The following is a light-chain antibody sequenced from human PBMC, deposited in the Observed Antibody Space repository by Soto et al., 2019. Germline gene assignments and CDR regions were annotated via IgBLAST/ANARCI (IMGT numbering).Light chain of an antibody. CDR1: QSISGW. CDR3: QQYKAYWT. Sequence: QMTQSPSTLSASVGDRVTITCRASQSISGWLAWYLQKPGKGPKLLIYDASTLERGVPSRFSGSGSGTEFTLTISSLQPDDFATYYCQQYKAYWTFGQGTKVDIK. J-gene: IGKJ1*01. V-gene: IGKV1-5*01. CDR2: DAS.